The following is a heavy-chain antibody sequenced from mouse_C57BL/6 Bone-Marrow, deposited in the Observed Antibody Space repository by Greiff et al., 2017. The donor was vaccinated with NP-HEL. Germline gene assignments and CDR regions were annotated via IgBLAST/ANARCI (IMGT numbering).Heavy chain of an antibody. V-gene: IGHV1-55*01. CDR3: ARTRAGDYAMDY. J-gene: IGHJ4*01. CDR2: IYPGSGST. Sequence: QVQLKQPGAELVKPGASVKMSCKASGYTFTSYWITWVKQRPGQGLEWIGDIYPGSGSTSYNEKFKSKATLTVDTSSSTAYMQLSSLTSEDSAVYYCARTRAGDYAMDYWGQGTSVTVSS. CDR1: GYTFTSYW.